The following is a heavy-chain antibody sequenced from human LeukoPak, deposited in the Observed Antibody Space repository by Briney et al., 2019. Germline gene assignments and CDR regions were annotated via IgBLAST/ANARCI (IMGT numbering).Heavy chain of an antibody. CDR3: TKEETMVLMVYAMGY. CDR1: DITLPDYA. Sequence: PLRLSCAAPDITLPDYATHGVRRAPGKGLEGVSGISWNSGSIGYADSVKGRFTISRDNAKNSLYLQMNSWRPRKAALYTWTKEETMVLMVYAMGYWGQGTLVTVSS. J-gene: IGHJ4*02. V-gene: IGHV3-9*01. CDR2: ISWNSGSI. D-gene: IGHD2-8*01.